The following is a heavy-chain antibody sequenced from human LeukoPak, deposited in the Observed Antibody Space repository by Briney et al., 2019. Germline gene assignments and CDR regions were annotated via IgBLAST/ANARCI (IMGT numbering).Heavy chain of an antibody. CDR2: INGGGSAT. D-gene: IGHD3-10*01. Sequence: PGGSLRLSCAASGFTFSSYAMSWVRQAPGKGLEWVSSINGGGSATYYADSVKGRFTISRDNSKNTLYLQMNSLRAEDTAVYYCAARYNSGTYYWGQGTLVTVSS. CDR3: AARYNSGTYY. V-gene: IGHV3-23*01. CDR1: GFTFSSYA. J-gene: IGHJ4*02.